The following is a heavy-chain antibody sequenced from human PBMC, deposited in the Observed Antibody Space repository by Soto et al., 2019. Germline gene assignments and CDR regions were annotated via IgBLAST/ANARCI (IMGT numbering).Heavy chain of an antibody. V-gene: IGHV1-46*03. CDR3: TRVGWYSITYRYYMDV. CDR1: GYTFTNYY. Sequence: QVQLVQSGAEVKKPGASVKVSCKASGYTFTNYYIHWVRQAPGQGLEWMGMINPSGGSTTYAQKFQGRLTRTRETSTSTVFMELSSLISEDTAVYYCTRVGWYSITYRYYMDVWGRGTTVTVSS. J-gene: IGHJ6*03. D-gene: IGHD6-19*01. CDR2: INPSGGST.